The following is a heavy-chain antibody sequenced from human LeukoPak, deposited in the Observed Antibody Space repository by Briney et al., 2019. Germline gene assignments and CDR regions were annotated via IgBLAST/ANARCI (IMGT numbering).Heavy chain of an antibody. J-gene: IGHJ4*02. Sequence: SETLSLTCTVSGGSISSSSYYWGWIRQPPGKGLEWIGSIYYSGSTYYSPSLKSRVTISVDTSKNQFSLKLSSVTAADTAVYYCARGLDYYDSSGYFNWGQGTLVTVSS. D-gene: IGHD3-22*01. CDR2: IYYSGST. CDR1: GGSISSSSYY. CDR3: ARGLDYYDSSGYFN. V-gene: IGHV4-39*07.